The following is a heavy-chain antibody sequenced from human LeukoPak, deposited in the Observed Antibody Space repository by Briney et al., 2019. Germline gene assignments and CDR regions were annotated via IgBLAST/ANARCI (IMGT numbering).Heavy chain of an antibody. Sequence: SETLSLTCAVYGGSFSGYYWSWIRQPPGKGLEWTGEINHSGSTNYNPSLKSRVTISVDTSKNQFSLKLSSVTAADTAVYYCARGTHYLGYWGQGTLVTVSS. J-gene: IGHJ4*02. V-gene: IGHV4-34*01. CDR2: INHSGST. CDR1: GGSFSGYY. CDR3: ARGTHYLGY.